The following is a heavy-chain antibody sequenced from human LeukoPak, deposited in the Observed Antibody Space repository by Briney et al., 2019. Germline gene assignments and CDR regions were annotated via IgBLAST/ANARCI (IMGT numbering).Heavy chain of an antibody. Sequence: PGGSLRLSCAASGFTFSSYAMSWVRQAPGKGLEWVPAISGSGGSTYYADSVKGRFTISRDNSKNTLYLQMNSLRAEDTAVYYCAREYLRYFDWLADYWGQGTLVTVSS. V-gene: IGHV3-23*01. D-gene: IGHD3-9*01. CDR3: AREYLRYFDWLADY. CDR1: GFTFSSYA. CDR2: ISGSGGST. J-gene: IGHJ4*02.